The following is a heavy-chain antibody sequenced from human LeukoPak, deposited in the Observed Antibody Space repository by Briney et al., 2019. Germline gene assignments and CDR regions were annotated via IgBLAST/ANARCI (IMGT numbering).Heavy chain of an antibody. CDR2: ISWNSGSI. D-gene: IGHD1-26*01. Sequence: GGSLRLSCAASGFTFDDYAMHWVRQAPGKGLEWVSGISWNSGSIGYADSVKGRFTISRDNAKNSLYLQMNSLRAEDMALYYCAKAGVGATRGTFDIWGQGTMVTVSS. J-gene: IGHJ3*02. CDR3: AKAGVGATRGTFDI. CDR1: GFTFDDYA. V-gene: IGHV3-9*03.